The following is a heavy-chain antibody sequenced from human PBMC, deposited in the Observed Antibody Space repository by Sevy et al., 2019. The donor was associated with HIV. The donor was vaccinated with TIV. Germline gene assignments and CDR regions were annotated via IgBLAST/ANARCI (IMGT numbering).Heavy chain of an antibody. D-gene: IGHD3-22*01. CDR2: ISGSGGST. CDR1: GFTFSSYA. Sequence: GGSLRLSCAASGFTFSSYAMSWVRQAPGKGLEWVSAISGSGGSTYCADSVKGRFTISRDNSKNTLYLQMNSLRAEGTAVYYCAKGLGSVVTTGFDYWGQGTLVTVSS. J-gene: IGHJ4*02. CDR3: AKGLGSVVTTGFDY. V-gene: IGHV3-23*01.